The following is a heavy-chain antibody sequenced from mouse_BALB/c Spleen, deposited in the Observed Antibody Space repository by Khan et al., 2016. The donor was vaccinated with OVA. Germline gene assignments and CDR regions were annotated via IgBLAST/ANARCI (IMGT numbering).Heavy chain of an antibody. D-gene: IGHD1-1*01. CDR3: ARSYDGAWFAY. J-gene: IGHJ3*01. CDR2: IYPGSGST. Sequence: QVQLQQSGPELVKPGAAVKMSCKASGYTFTDYVISWVKQRTGQGPEWIGEIYPGSGSTYYNEKLKGKATLTADKSSNTAYMQLSSLTSEDSAVYFCARSYDGAWFAYWGQGTLVTVSA. V-gene: IGHV1-81*01. CDR1: GYTFTDYV.